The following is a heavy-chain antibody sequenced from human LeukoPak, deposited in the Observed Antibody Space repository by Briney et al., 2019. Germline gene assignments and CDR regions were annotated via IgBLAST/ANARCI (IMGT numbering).Heavy chain of an antibody. Sequence: PSETLSLTCTVSGGSISSSSYYWGWIRQPPGKGLEWIGSIYYSGSTYYNPSLKSRVTISVDTSKNQFSLKLSSVTAADTAVYYCARGIPTTTTNNGGDYWGQGTLVTVSS. CDR2: IYYSGST. J-gene: IGHJ4*02. V-gene: IGHV4-39*07. CDR1: GGSISSSSYY. D-gene: IGHD7-27*01. CDR3: ARGIPTTTTNNGGDY.